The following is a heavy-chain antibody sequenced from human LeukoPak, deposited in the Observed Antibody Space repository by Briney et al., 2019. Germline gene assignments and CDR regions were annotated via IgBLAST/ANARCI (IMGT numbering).Heavy chain of an antibody. D-gene: IGHD6-13*01. CDR2: IDPSDSYT. J-gene: IGHJ4*02. CDR3: ARHVSSSNDY. V-gene: IGHV5-10-1*01. Sequence: GESLKISRKGSGYSFTSYWISWVRQMPGKGLEWMGRIDPSDSYTNYSPSFQGHVTISVDKSISTAYLQWSSLKASDTAMYYCARHVSSSNDYWGQGTLVTVSS. CDR1: GYSFTSYW.